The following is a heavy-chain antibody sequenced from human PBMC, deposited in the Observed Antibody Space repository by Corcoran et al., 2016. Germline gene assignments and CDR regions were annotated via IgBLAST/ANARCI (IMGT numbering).Heavy chain of an antibody. D-gene: IGHD6-19*01. Sequence: QVQLVESGGGVVQPGRSLRLSCAASGFTFSSYGMHWVRQAPGKGLEGVAVISYDGSNKYYADSVKGRFTISRDNSKNTRYLQMNSLRAEDTAVYYCAKALDSSGWALTDYWGQGTLVTVSS. V-gene: IGHV3-30*18. CDR2: ISYDGSNK. CDR3: AKALDSSGWALTDY. CDR1: GFTFSSYG. J-gene: IGHJ4*02.